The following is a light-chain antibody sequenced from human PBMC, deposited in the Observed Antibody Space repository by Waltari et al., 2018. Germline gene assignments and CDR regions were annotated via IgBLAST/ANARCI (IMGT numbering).Light chain of an antibody. V-gene: IGKV3-20*01. J-gene: IGKJ1*01. CDR2: AAS. Sequence: EIVLTQSPGTLSLSLGESAPLSCRASQSISKYLAWYQQRPGQAPRLLIYAASNRATGIPDRFSGGGSGTDFSLTISRLEPEDFAVYYCQHHVRLPATFGQGTKVEIK. CDR1: QSISKY. CDR3: QHHVRLPAT.